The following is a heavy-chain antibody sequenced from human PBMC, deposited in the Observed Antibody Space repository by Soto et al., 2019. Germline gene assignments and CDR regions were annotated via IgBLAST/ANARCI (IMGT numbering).Heavy chain of an antibody. Sequence: GGSLRLSCAASGFTFISYWMHWVRQAPGKGLVWVSRINSDGSSTSYADSVKGRFTISRDNAKNTLYLQMNSLRAEDTAVYYCARANFGVVIRRDYYYYGMDVWGQGTTVTVSS. J-gene: IGHJ6*02. CDR3: ARANFGVVIRRDYYYYGMDV. CDR1: GFTFISYW. V-gene: IGHV3-74*01. CDR2: INSDGSST. D-gene: IGHD3-3*01.